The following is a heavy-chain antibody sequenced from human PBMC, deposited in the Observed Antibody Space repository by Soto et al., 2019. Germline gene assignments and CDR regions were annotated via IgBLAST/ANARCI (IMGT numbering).Heavy chain of an antibody. CDR1: GFTFSSYG. CDR3: AKGDGGNVVTQVDP. D-gene: IGHD2-15*01. CDR2: ISYDGSNK. J-gene: IGHJ5*02. V-gene: IGHV3-30*18. Sequence: QVQLVESGGGVVQPGRSLRLSCAASGFTFSSYGMHWVRQAPGKGLEWVAVISYDGSNKYYADSVKGRFTISRDNSKNTLYLQMNSLRAEDTAVYYCAKGDGGNVVTQVDPWGQGTLVTVSS.